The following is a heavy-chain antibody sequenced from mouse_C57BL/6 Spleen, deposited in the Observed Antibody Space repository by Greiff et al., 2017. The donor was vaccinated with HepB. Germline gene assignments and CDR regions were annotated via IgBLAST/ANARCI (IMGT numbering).Heavy chain of an antibody. CDR3: TSITTVVEDAMDY. CDR2: IDPENGDT. J-gene: IGHJ4*01. CDR1: GFNIKDDY. V-gene: IGHV14-4*01. D-gene: IGHD1-1*01. Sequence: EVKLVESGAELVRPGASVKLSCTASGFNIKDDYMHWVKQRPEQGLEWIGWIDPENGDTEYASKFQGKATITADTSSNTAYLQLSSLTSEDTAVYYCTSITTVVEDAMDYWGQGTSVTVSS.